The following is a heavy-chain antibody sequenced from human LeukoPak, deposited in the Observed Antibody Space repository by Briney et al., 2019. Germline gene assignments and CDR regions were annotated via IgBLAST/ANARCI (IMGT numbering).Heavy chain of an antibody. D-gene: IGHD3-16*01. J-gene: IGHJ4*02. CDR1: GFTFTNNR. V-gene: IGHV3-7*01. CDR2: IKSDGSEK. CDR3: VRALGSPTADH. Sequence: GSLRLSCAASGFTFTNNRMSWVRQAPGKGLEWVANIKSDGSEKYYVDSVEGRFTISRDNAKNTVSLQMDSFRGEDTAVYYCVRALGSPTADHWGQGTLVTVSS.